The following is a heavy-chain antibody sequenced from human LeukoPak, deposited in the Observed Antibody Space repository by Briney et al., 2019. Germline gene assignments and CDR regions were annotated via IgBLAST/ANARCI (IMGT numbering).Heavy chain of an antibody. CDR1: GFTFSDQS. D-gene: IGHD3-10*01. CDR3: VGPDSQFDC. Sequence: GGSLRLSCAASGFTFSDQSMNWVRQAPGKGLEWVSSISANSLHIFYADSVKGRFTISRDNAKNSLYLQMNNLRAEDTAVYYCVGPDSQFDCWGQGTLVTVSS. V-gene: IGHV3-21*01. J-gene: IGHJ4*02. CDR2: ISANSLHI.